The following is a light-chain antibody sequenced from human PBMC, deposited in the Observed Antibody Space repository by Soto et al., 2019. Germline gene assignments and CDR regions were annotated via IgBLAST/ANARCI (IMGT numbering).Light chain of an antibody. V-gene: IGLV2-8*01. CDR1: SSDVGGYNY. CDR3: SSYAGSSTWV. CDR2: EVS. Sequence: QSALTQPPSASGSPGQSVTISCTGSSSDVGGYNYVSWYQQHPGKAPKLMIYEVSKRPSGVSDRLSGSKSGNTASLTVSGLQAEDEGDYYCSSYAGSSTWVFGGGTKVTVL. J-gene: IGLJ2*01.